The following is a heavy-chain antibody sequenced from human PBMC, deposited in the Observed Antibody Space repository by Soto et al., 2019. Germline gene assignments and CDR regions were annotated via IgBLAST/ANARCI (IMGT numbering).Heavy chain of an antibody. CDR1: GGTFSSYA. Sequence: GASVKVSCKASGGTFSSYAISWVRQAPGQGLEWMGGIIPIFGTANYAQKFQGRVTITADESTSTAYMELSSLRSEDTAVYCCARSLELTFDYWGQGTLVTVSS. CDR2: IIPIFGTA. D-gene: IGHD1-7*01. J-gene: IGHJ4*02. CDR3: ARSLELTFDY. V-gene: IGHV1-69*13.